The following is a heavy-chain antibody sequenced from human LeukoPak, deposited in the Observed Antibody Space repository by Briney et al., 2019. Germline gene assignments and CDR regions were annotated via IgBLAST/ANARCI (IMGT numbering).Heavy chain of an antibody. Sequence: PGGSLRLSCAASGFTFSSYAMSWVRQAPGKGLEWASVISSGGSTYYADSMKGRFTISRDDSKNTLYLQMNSLRADDTAVYYCAKNKRTSAYASIDYWGQGTLVTVSS. CDR3: AKNKRTSAYASIDY. CDR2: ISSGGST. D-gene: IGHD2-2*01. V-gene: IGHV3-23*01. J-gene: IGHJ4*02. CDR1: GFTFSSYA.